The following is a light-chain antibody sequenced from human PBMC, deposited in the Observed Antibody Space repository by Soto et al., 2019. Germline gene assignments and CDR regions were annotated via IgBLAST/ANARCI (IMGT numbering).Light chain of an antibody. CDR1: QSLLHSNGYNY. Sequence: DIVMTQSPLSLPVTPGEPASISCRSSQSLLHSNGYNYLDWYLQKPGQSPQLLIYLGSNRASGVPDRFSCSGSGTDFTLKISRVEAEYVGVYYCIQALQTFTFGPGTKVDIK. CDR3: IQALQTFT. V-gene: IGKV2-28*01. J-gene: IGKJ3*01. CDR2: LGS.